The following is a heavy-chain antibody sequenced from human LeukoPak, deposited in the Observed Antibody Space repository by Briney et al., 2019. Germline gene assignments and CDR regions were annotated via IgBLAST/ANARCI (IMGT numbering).Heavy chain of an antibody. J-gene: IGHJ4*02. V-gene: IGHV1-69*01. CDR2: IIPIFGTA. Sequence: SVKVSCKASGGTSSSYAISWVRQAPGQGLEWMGGIIPIFGTANYAQKFQGRVTITADESTSTAYMELSSLRSEDTAVYYCAREDSSGYTSDYWGQGTLVTVSS. CDR1: GGTSSSYA. D-gene: IGHD3-22*01. CDR3: AREDSSGYTSDY.